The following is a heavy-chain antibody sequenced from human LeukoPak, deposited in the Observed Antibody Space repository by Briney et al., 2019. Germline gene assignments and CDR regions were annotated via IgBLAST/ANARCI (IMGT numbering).Heavy chain of an antibody. D-gene: IGHD1-26*01. CDR1: GGSISSYY. J-gene: IGHJ4*02. CDR2: IYYSGST. V-gene: IGHV4-59*01. Sequence: SETLSLTCTVSGGSISSYYWSWIRQPPGKGLKWIGYIYYSGSTNYNPSLKSRVTISVDTSKNQFSLKLSSVTAADTAVYYCARERIVGATTGSFDYWGQGTLVTVSS. CDR3: ARERIVGATTGSFDY.